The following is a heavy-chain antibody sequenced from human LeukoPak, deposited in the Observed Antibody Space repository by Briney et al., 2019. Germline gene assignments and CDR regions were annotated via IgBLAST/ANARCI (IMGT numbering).Heavy chain of an antibody. CDR3: ARNADIEVGYSSSSSSDY. Sequence: GASVKVSCKASGYTFTSYGIGWVRQAPGQGLEWMGWISAYNGNTNYAQKLQGRVTMTTDTSTSTAYMELRSLRSDDTAVYYCARNADIEVGYSSSSSSDYWGQGTLGTVSS. CDR2: ISAYNGNT. D-gene: IGHD6-6*01. J-gene: IGHJ4*02. V-gene: IGHV1-18*01. CDR1: GYTFTSYG.